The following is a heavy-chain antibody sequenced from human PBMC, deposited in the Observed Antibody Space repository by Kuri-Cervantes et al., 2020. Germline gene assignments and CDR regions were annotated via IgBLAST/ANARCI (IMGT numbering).Heavy chain of an antibody. D-gene: IGHD3-10*01. CDR3: AKDRPPSYTYYYYGMDV. Sequence: GGSLRLSCAASGFTFSSYWMSWVRQAPGKGLEWVANIKQDGSEKYYVDSVRGRFTISRDNAKNSLYLQMNSLRAEDTAVYYCAKDRPPSYTYYYYGMDVWGQGTTVTVSS. V-gene: IGHV3-7*03. CDR1: GFTFSSYW. CDR2: IKQDGSEK. J-gene: IGHJ6*02.